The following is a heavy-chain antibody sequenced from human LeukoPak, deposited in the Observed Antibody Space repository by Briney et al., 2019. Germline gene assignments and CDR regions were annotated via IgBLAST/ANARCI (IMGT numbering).Heavy chain of an antibody. Sequence: GGSLRLSCAASGFTFSSYAMSWVRQAPGKGLEWVSGISGSGDNTYYADSVKGRFTTSRDNSKNTPYVQVNSLGTEDTAAYYCAKGSYYDSSGSFYFDYWGQGTLVTVSS. J-gene: IGHJ4*02. CDR2: ISGSGDNT. CDR3: AKGSYYDSSGSFYFDY. CDR1: GFTFSSYA. D-gene: IGHD3-22*01. V-gene: IGHV3-23*01.